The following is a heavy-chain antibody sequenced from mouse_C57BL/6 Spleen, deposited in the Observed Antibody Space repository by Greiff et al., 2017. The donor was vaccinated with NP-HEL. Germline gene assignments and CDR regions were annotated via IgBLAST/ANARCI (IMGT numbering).Heavy chain of an antibody. D-gene: IGHD2-5*01. CDR3: AREDSNYAWFAY. CDR2: INPSSGYT. J-gene: IGHJ3*01. Sequence: VQLQQSGAELAKPGASVKLSCKASGYTFTSYWMHWVKQRPGQGLEWIGYINPSSGYTKYNQKFKDKATLTEDKSSSTAYMQLSSLTYEDSAVYYCAREDSNYAWFAYWGQGTLVTVSA. V-gene: IGHV1-7*01. CDR1: GYTFTSYW.